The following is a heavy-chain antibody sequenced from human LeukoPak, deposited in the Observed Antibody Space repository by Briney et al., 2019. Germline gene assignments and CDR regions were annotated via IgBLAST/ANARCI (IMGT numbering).Heavy chain of an antibody. CDR1: GGSISSYY. D-gene: IGHD3-22*01. CDR3: ARVRYDSSGYYYVYFDY. J-gene: IGHJ4*02. Sequence: SETLSLTCTVSGGSISSYYWSWIRQPPGKGLEWIGRIYTSGSTNYNPSLKSRVTMSVDTSKNQFSLKLSSVTAADTAVYYCARVRYDSSGYYYVYFDYWGQGTLVTVSS. V-gene: IGHV4-4*07. CDR2: IYTSGST.